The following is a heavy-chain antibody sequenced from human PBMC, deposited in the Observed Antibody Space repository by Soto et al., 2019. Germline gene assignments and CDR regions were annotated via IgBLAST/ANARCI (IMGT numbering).Heavy chain of an antibody. J-gene: IGHJ3*02. CDR3: AGEGFCSGGSCYSASLDVFDI. Sequence: ASVKVSCKASGYTFTSYYMHWVRQAPGQGLEWMGIINPSGGSTSYAQKFQGRVTMTRDTSTSTVYMELSSLRSEDRAVYYCAGEGFCSGGSCYSASLDVFDIWGKGTMVTVSS. CDR2: INPSGGST. V-gene: IGHV1-46*01. D-gene: IGHD2-15*01. CDR1: GYTFTSYY.